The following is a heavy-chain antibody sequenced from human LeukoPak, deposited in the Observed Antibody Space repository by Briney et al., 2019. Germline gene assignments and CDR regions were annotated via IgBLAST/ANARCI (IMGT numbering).Heavy chain of an antibody. D-gene: IGHD3-22*01. Sequence: SVKVSCKASGGTSSSYAISWVRQAPGQGLEWMGGIIPIFGTANYAQKFQGRVTITADESTSTAYMELSSLRPEDTAVYYCARVGSYYDSSGYQPLSGFDYWGQGTLVTVSS. CDR1: GGTSSSYA. J-gene: IGHJ4*02. V-gene: IGHV1-69*13. CDR3: ARVGSYYDSSGYQPLSGFDY. CDR2: IIPIFGTA.